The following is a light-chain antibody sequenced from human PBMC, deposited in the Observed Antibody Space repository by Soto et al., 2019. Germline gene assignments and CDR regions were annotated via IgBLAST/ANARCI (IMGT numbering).Light chain of an antibody. J-gene: IGKJ1*01. CDR1: ESVSSN. CDR2: GAS. CDR3: QHYNNWPPWT. Sequence: EIVMTQSPATLSVSPGERATLSCRASESVSSNLAWYQQKPGQAPRLLIYGASTTATGIPARFSGSGSGTEFTLTNSSLQSEDFAVYCCQHYNNWPPWTFGQGTKVEI. V-gene: IGKV3-15*01.